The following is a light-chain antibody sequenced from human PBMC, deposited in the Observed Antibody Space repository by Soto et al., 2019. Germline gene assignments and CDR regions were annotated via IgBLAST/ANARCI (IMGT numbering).Light chain of an antibody. CDR3: QQRSNWLIT. CDR1: QSVSSY. CDR2: DAS. V-gene: IGKV3-11*01. Sequence: EIVLTQSPATLSLSPGERATLSCSASQSVSSYLAGYQQKPGQAPRLLIYDASNRATGIPARFSGSGSGTDFTLTISSLEPEDFAVYYCQQRSNWLITFGQGTRLEIK. J-gene: IGKJ5*01.